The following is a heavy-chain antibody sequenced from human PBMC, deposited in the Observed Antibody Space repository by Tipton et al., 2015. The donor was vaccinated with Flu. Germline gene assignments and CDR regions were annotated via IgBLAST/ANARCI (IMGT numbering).Heavy chain of an antibody. D-gene: IGHD3-10*01. CDR3: ARSTYYYGSGSSDY. Sequence: TLSLTCSISADSISSDYYWGWIRQPPGKGLEWIGSISHSGNTYYNPSLKSRVTMSVDTSKNQFSLKLNSVTAADTAVYYCARSTYYYGSGSSDYWGQGSLVTVSS. CDR1: ADSISSDYY. CDR2: ISHSGNT. J-gene: IGHJ4*02. V-gene: IGHV4-38-2*02.